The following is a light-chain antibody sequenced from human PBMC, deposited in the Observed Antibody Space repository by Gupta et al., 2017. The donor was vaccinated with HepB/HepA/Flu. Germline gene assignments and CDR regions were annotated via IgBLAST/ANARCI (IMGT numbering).Light chain of an antibody. J-gene: IGKJ1*01. Sequence: DIQMTQSPSSVSASVGDRVTITCRASQGISSRLAWYQQKPGKAPKLLIYGASSLQSGVPSRFSGSGSGTDFTITISSLQPEDFGTYFCQQANSFPWTFGQGTKVEIK. CDR3: QQANSFPWT. CDR2: GAS. CDR1: QGISSR. V-gene: IGKV1-12*01.